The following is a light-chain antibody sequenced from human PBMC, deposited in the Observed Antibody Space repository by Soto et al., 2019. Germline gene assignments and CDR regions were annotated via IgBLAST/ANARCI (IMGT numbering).Light chain of an antibody. CDR3: MQGPHWPYT. Sequence: DVVMTQSPLSLPVTLGQSASISCRSSQSLVDSAGNTYLNWFQQRPGQSPGRLIYKVSNRDSGAPDRFSGSWRGTDFTLKISRVDAEDGGVYYCMQGPHWPYTFGQGTKLEIK. CDR1: QSLVDSAGNTY. CDR2: KVS. J-gene: IGKJ2*01. V-gene: IGKV2-30*01.